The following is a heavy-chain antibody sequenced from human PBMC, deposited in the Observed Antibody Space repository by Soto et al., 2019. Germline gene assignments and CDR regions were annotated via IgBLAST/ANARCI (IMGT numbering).Heavy chain of an antibody. D-gene: IGHD2-15*01. V-gene: IGHV1-69*02. J-gene: IGHJ3*02. CDR1: GGTFSSYT. CDR2: IIPIRGIA. Sequence: QVQLVQSGAEVKKPGSSVKVSCQASGGTFSSYTISWVRQAPEQGLEWMGRIIPIRGIANYAQKFQGRVTIPADKSPSTAYMGLRSLRSEDTAVYYCARRYCSGGSCYSDAFDIWGQGTMVTVSS. CDR3: ARRYCSGGSCYSDAFDI.